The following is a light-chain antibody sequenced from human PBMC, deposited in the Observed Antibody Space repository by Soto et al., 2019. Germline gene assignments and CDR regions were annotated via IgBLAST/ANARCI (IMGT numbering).Light chain of an antibody. CDR1: QSVSSS. CDR2: GAS. CDR3: QQRSNWPHS. V-gene: IGKV3-11*01. Sequence: EIVLTQSPATLSLSPGERATLSFRASQSVSSSLAWYQQKPGQAPRLLIYGASNRATGIPARFSGSGSGTDFTLTISSLEPEDFAFYYCQQRSNWPHSFGGGTKVEIK. J-gene: IGKJ4*01.